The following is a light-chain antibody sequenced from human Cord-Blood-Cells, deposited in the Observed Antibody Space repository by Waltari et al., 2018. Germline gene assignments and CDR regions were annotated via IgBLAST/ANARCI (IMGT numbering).Light chain of an antibody. CDR2: STN. Sequence: QTVVTQEPSFSVSPGGTVTLTCGLSSGSVSTSYYPSWYQQTPGQAPRTLISSTNTRSAGVPDRFSVSSLGNKAALTITGAQADDESDYYCVLYMGSGIWVFGGGTKLTVL. J-gene: IGLJ3*02. CDR1: SGSVSTSYY. V-gene: IGLV8-61*01. CDR3: VLYMGSGIWV.